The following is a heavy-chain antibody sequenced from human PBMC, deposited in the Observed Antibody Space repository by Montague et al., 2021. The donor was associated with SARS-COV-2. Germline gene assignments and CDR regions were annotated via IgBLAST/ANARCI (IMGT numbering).Heavy chain of an antibody. CDR3: ARDLSGSQYLYYFDY. J-gene: IGHJ4*02. V-gene: IGHV3-7*01. CDR2: IQQDGSKK. D-gene: IGHD3-3*01. CDR1: GFTFSNYW. Sequence: SLRLSCAASGFTFSNYWMSWVRQAPGKGLEWVAYIQQDGSKKYYVDSVKGRFTISRDNAKKSLYLQMNSLRAEDTAVYYCARDLSGSQYLYYFDYWGQGTQVTVS.